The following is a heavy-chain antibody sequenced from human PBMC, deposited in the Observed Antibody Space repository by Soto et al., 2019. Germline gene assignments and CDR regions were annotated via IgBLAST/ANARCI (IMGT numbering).Heavy chain of an antibody. CDR2: ISYDGSNK. D-gene: IGHD6-13*01. CDR1: GFTFSSYG. Sequence: PGGSLRLSCAASGFTFSSYGMHWVRQAPGKGLEWVAVISYDGSNKYYADSVKGRFTISRDNSKNTLYLQMNSLRAEDTAVYYCAKGSSSSWYSNPNYYYYYGMDVWGQGTTVTVSS. CDR3: AKGSSSSWYSNPNYYYYYGMDV. J-gene: IGHJ6*02. V-gene: IGHV3-30*18.